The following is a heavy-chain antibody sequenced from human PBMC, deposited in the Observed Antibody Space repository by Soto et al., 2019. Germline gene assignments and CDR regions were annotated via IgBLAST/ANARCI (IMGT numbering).Heavy chain of an antibody. Sequence: EVQLLESGGGLVQPGGSLRLSCAASGFTFSSYAMSWVRQAPGKGLEWVSAISGSGGSTYYADSVKGRFTISRDNSKNTLYLQMNSLRAEDTAVYYCAKDPPVPTSDFLDAFDIWGQGTMVTVSS. J-gene: IGHJ3*02. D-gene: IGHD6-6*01. CDR2: ISGSGGST. V-gene: IGHV3-23*01. CDR1: GFTFSSYA. CDR3: AKDPPVPTSDFLDAFDI.